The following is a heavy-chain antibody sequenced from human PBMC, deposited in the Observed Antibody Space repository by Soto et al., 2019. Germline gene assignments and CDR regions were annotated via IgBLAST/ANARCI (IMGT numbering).Heavy chain of an antibody. CDR3: AHDSHGGNTFFDI. D-gene: IGHD1-7*01. CDR2: IYFNGKD. V-gene: IGHV4-30-4*01. CDR1: GGSVSSGNVY. Sequence: VQLQESGPGLVRPSETLALTCTVSGGSVSSGNVYWSWIRQSPGKGLEWIGPIYFNGKDYYSPSLKSRLAISLDTSNNHFSLKLSSVSAADTAVYYCAHDSHGGNTFFDIWGQGAPVTVSS. J-gene: IGHJ4*02.